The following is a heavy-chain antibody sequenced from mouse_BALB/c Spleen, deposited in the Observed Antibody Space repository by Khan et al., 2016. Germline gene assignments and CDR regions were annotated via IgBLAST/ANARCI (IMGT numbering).Heavy chain of an antibody. Sequence: QVQLKESGPGLVAPSQSLSITCTVSGFSLTSYGVHWVRQPPGKGLEWLGVIWAGGSTNYNSALISRLSISKDNSKSQVFLMKNSVQKDDATIYCGDRLEDKWGQGTTVTVYS. V-gene: IGHV2-9*02. CDR3: DRLEDK. CDR1: GFSLTSYG. J-gene: IGHJ2*01. CDR2: IWAGGST. D-gene: IGHD3-3*01.